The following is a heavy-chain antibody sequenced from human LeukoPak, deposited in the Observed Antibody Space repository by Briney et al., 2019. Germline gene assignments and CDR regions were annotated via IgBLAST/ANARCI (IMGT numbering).Heavy chain of an antibody. J-gene: IGHJ4*02. CDR1: GGSVSSGNYY. CDR3: ARGYVYYYDGSGYDGRYFDY. D-gene: IGHD3-22*01. V-gene: IGHV4-61*01. CDR2: IHYSGST. Sequence: SETLSLTCTVSGGSVSSGNYYWSWIRQPPGKGLEWIGYIHYSGSTNYNPSLKSRVTISVGTSKNQFSLKLSSVTAADTGVYYCARGYVYYYDGSGYDGRYFDYWGQGTLVTVSS.